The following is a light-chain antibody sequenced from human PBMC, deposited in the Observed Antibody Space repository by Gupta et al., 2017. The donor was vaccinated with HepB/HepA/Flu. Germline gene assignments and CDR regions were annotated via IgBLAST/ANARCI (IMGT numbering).Light chain of an antibody. CDR2: EVS. CDR3: SSYASNNIGV. Sequence: QSALPQPPLASGAPGPSVTISCTGTSSDVGNYNYVSWYQQLPGKAPKLMSYEVSNRPSGVPDRFSGSKSGNTASLTISGLQAEDEADYYCSSYASNNIGVFGGGTKLTVL. J-gene: IGLJ3*02. V-gene: IGLV2-8*01. CDR1: SSDVGNYNY.